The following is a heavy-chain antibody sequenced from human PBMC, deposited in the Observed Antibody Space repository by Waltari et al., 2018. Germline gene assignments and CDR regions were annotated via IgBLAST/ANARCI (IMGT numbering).Heavy chain of an antibody. Sequence: HLEQSGPGLLTPSETLSLTCTVSNDAISSPRSHCGWIRQSPGKGPEWIGSIYHNGSKYKNQSTEKGVTISVDTYKNQFPLELGSVIAADTAIYFCERHWGDGHNMEYFYYSSMDVWGKGTTVTV. V-gene: IGHV4-39*01. CDR1: NDAISSPRSH. D-gene: IGHD3-16*01. CDR3: ERHWGDGHNMEYFYYSSMDV. CDR2: IYHNGSK. J-gene: IGHJ6*03.